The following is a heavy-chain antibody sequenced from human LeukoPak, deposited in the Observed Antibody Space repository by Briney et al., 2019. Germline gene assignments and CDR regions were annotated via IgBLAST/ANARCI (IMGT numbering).Heavy chain of an antibody. V-gene: IGHV3-23*01. Sequence: GGSLRLSCAASGFSFSNYAMSWVRQAPGKGLEWVSAISGSGTRTYYADAVKGRFTISRDNSKNKLYLQVISLRAEDRAVYYCAKIIVGTNYFYYSGMDFWGQGTTVTVSS. D-gene: IGHD5-12*01. CDR3: AKIIVGTNYFYYSGMDF. J-gene: IGHJ6*02. CDR2: ISGSGTRT. CDR1: GFSFSNYA.